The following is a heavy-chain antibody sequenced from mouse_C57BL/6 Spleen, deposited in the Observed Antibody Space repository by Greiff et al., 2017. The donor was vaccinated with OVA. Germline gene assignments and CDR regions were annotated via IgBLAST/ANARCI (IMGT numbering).Heavy chain of an antibody. CDR2: INPNNGGT. V-gene: IGHV1-22*01. Sequence: EVQLQESGPELVKPGASVKMSCKASGYTFTDYNMHWVKQSHGKSLEWIGYINPNNGGTSYNQKFKGKATLTVNKSSSTAYMELRSLTSEDSAVYYCARNDYGGDWFAYWGQGTLVTVSA. J-gene: IGHJ3*01. CDR1: GYTFTDYN. D-gene: IGHD2-4*01. CDR3: ARNDYGGDWFAY.